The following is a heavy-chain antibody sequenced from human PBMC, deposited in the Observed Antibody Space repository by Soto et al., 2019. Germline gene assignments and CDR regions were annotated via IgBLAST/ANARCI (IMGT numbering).Heavy chain of an antibody. CDR1: GFTFSSYA. CDR2: ISYDGSNK. D-gene: IGHD3-10*01. V-gene: IGHV3-30-3*01. J-gene: IGHJ5*02. CDR3: AKGLYGSDWFDP. Sequence: QVQLVESGGGVVQPGRSLRLDCAASGFTFSSYALHWVRQAPGKGLEWVAVISYDGSNKYYADSVKGRFTISRDNSKNTLYLQMNGLRAEDTAVYYCAKGLYGSDWFDPWGQGTLVTVSS.